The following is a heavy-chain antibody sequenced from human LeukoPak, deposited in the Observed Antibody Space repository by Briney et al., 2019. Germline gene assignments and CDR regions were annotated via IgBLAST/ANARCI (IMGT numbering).Heavy chain of an antibody. Sequence: PGGSLRLSCAASGLTVSNYITWVRQAPGKGLEWVSVIYSEGSTYYADSVKGRFTISRDNSKNTVYLQMNSLRAEDTALYYCARRDSSGWYYFDYWGQGTLVTVSS. CDR1: GLTVSNY. J-gene: IGHJ4*02. CDR2: IYSEGST. D-gene: IGHD6-19*01. CDR3: ARRDSSGWYYFDY. V-gene: IGHV3-66*02.